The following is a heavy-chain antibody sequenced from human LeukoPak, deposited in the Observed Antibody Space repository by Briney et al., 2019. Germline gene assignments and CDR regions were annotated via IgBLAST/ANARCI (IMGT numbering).Heavy chain of an antibody. Sequence: GGSLRLSCAASGFTFNYYWMTWVRQGPGKGLEWVATIKEDGSDRYYVESVKGRFTISRDNAKNSLYLQMNSLRVEDTALYYCARDKASGSSYGSSFHFWGQGTVVTVSS. D-gene: IGHD1-26*01. V-gene: IGHV3-7*01. CDR3: ARDKASGSSYGSSFHF. CDR2: IKEDGSDR. J-gene: IGHJ3*01. CDR1: GFTFNYYW.